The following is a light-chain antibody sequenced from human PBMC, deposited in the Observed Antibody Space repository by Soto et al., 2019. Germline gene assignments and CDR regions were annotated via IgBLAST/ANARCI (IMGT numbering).Light chain of an antibody. CDR3: SSFTSTTTLGI. CDR1: SSDVGGYNH. V-gene: IGLV2-14*01. Sequence: QSALTQPASVSGSPGQSITISCTGTSSDVGGYNHVSWYQQHPGKAPKLMIYEVSNRPSGVSVRFSGSKSGNTASLTISGLQAEDEAEYYCSSFTSTTTLGIFGGGTQLTVL. J-gene: IGLJ2*01. CDR2: EVS.